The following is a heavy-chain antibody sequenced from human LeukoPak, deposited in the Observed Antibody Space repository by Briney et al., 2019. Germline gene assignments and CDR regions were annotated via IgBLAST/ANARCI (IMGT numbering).Heavy chain of an antibody. Sequence: GGSLRLSCTTSGFAFDDFAMSWVRQPAGKGLEWVGFIRRRAYGGAAEYAASVKGRFIISRDDSKGIAYLQMNSLKTEDTAVYSCSRNGLVDFDYWGRGSRVIVSP. CDR2: IRRRAYGGAA. CDR1: GFAFDDFA. CDR3: SRNGLVDFDY. J-gene: IGHJ4*02. V-gene: IGHV3-49*04.